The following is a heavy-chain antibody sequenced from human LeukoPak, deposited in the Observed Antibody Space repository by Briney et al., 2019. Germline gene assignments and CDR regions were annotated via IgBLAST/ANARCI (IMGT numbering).Heavy chain of an antibody. J-gene: IGHJ3*02. CDR1: GFTFSSYG. V-gene: IGHV3-23*01. CDR3: AKDPPTVMANAFHI. D-gene: IGHD5-18*01. Sequence: GGSLRHSCAASGFTFSSYGMSWVRQAPGKGLEWVSSISGSGGTTYYADSVKGRFTISRDNSKNTLYLQMNSLRADDTAVYSCAKDPPTVMANAFHIWGQGTMVTVS. CDR2: ISGSGGTT.